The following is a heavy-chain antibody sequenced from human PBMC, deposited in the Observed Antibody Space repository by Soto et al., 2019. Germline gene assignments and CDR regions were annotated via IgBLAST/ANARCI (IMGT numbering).Heavy chain of an antibody. CDR3: TRYARLADY. V-gene: IGHV3-11*06. J-gene: IGHJ4*02. D-gene: IGHD3-9*01. CDR1: GFTFSDYY. CDR2: ISPSSSDT. Sequence: PGGSLRLSCAASGFTFSDYYMNWIRQAPGKGLEWISYISPSSSDTNYADSVKGRFTISRDNADSSLYLQMNSLRAEDTAVYYCTRYARLADYWGQGALVTVSS.